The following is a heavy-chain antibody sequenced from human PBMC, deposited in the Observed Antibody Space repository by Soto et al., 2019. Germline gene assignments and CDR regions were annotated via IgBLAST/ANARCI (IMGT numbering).Heavy chain of an antibody. CDR3: AGGLSVSSAGLHYYYSMDV. CDR2: SIPLFGTP. Sequence: QVQLVQSGAEVKKPGSSGKVSCKASGGTFQSYVFSWVRPAPGQGLAWVGGSIPLFGTPNYAQKFQGRVTITADETTSTVYIEMGSMSSEESVVYYCAGGLSVSSAGLHYYYSMDVWGQGTTVTVSS. J-gene: IGHJ6*02. CDR1: GGTFQSYV. V-gene: IGHV1-69*01. D-gene: IGHD2-8*01.